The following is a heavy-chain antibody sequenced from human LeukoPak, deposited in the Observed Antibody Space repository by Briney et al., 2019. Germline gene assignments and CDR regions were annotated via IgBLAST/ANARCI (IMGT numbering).Heavy chain of an antibody. CDR1: GGSISSSSYY. J-gene: IGHJ6*03. D-gene: IGHD3-10*01. CDR3: ARQEYYYGSGSYLLYYYYMDV. V-gene: IGHV4-39*01. CDR2: IYYSGST. Sequence: TSETLSLTGTVSGGSISSSSYYWGWIRQPPGKGLEWIGSIYYSGSTYYNPSLKSRVTISVDTSKNQFSLKLSSVTAADTAVYYCARQEYYYGSGSYLLYYYYMDVWGKGTTVTVSS.